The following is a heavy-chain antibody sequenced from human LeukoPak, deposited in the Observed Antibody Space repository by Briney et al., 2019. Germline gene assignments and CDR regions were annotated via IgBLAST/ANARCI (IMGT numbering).Heavy chain of an antibody. Sequence: GGSLRLSCAASGFTVSTYSMNWVRQAPGRGLEWGSYISSGSSTIFYADSVKGGFTISRDNAQNSLYLQMNSLRDEDTAVYYCARDQGSLYYFDYWGQGTLVTVSS. CDR1: GFTVSTYS. CDR2: ISSGSSTI. CDR3: ARDQGSLYYFDY. D-gene: IGHD1-26*01. J-gene: IGHJ4*02. V-gene: IGHV3-48*02.